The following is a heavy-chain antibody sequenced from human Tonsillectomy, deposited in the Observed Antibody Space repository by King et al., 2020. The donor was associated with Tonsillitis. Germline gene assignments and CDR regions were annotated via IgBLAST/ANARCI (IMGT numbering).Heavy chain of an antibody. V-gene: IGHV3-23*04. D-gene: IGHD2-21*02. CDR1: GFTFSSYA. Sequence: VQLVESGGGLVQPGGSLRLSCAASGFTFSSYAMSWVRQAPGKGLEWVSAISGSGGSTYYADSVKGRFTISRDNSKNTPYLQMNSLRAEDTAVYYCAKGPQPNCGGDCLDDYFDYWGKGTLVTVSS. J-gene: IGHJ4*02. CDR3: AKGPQPNCGGDCLDDYFDY. CDR2: ISGSGGST.